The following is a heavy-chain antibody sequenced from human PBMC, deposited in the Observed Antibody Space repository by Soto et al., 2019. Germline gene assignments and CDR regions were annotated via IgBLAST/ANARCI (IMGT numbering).Heavy chain of an antibody. CDR3: ARYKSNYYYGMDV. J-gene: IGHJ6*01. Sequence: PPETLCHTCTVSGGSISRDYWIGIRHPPGKGLEWIGYIYYTGITNYNPSLKSRVTISVDTSKNQFSLKLSSVTAADTAVYYCARYKSNYYYGMDVSGQGTTVT. V-gene: IGHV4-59*01. CDR2: IYYTGIT. D-gene: IGHD1-20*01. CDR1: GGSISRDY.